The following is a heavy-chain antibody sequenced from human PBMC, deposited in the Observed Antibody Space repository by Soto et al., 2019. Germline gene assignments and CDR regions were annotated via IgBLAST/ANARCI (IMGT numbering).Heavy chain of an antibody. CDR2: IKQDGSEK. V-gene: IGHV3-7*01. D-gene: IGHD6-13*01. CDR1: GFTFSSYW. CDR3: ARLSSSSWLGYYYYYMDV. Sequence: GSLRLSCAASGFTFSSYWMSWVRQAPGKGLEWVANIKQDGSEKYYVDSVKGRFTISRDNAKNSLYLQMNSLRAEDTAVYYCARLSSSSWLGYYYYYMDVWGKGTTVTVSS. J-gene: IGHJ6*03.